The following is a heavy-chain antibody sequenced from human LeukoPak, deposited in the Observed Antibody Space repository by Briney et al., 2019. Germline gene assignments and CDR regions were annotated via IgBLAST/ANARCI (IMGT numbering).Heavy chain of an antibody. V-gene: IGHV3-30-3*01. CDR1: GFTFSSYA. CDR3: ARDWGPTVGCIDY. D-gene: IGHD4-17*01. CDR2: ISYDGSNK. Sequence: GGSLRLSCAASGFTFSSYAMHWVRQAPGKGLEWVAVISYDGSNKYYADSVKGRFTISRDNSKNTLYLQMNSLRAEDTAVYYCARDWGPTVGCIDYWGQGTLVTVSS. J-gene: IGHJ4*02.